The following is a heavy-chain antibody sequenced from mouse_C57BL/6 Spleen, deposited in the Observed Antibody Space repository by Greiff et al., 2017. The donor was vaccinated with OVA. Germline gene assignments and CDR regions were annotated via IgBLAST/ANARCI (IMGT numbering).Heavy chain of an antibody. J-gene: IGHJ1*03. V-gene: IGHV1-63*01. Sequence: VQLQQSGAELVRPGTSVKMSCKASGYTFTNYWIGWAKQRPGHGLEWIGDIYPGGGYTNYNEKFKGKATLTADESSSTAYMQFSSLTSDDSAIYYCARGATVRYFDVWGTGTTVTVAS. D-gene: IGHD1-1*01. CDR2: IYPGGGYT. CDR3: ARGATVRYFDV. CDR1: GYTFTNYW.